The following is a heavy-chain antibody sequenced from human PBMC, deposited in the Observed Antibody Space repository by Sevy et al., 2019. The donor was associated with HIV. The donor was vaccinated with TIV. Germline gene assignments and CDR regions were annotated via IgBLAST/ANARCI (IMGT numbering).Heavy chain of an antibody. CDR3: VRAIAADGSF. D-gene: IGHD6-13*01. Sequence: GGSLRLSCAASEFTFNNYAMSWVRQAPGKGLEWVANIKQDGSVKYYVDSVKGRFTISRDNARNSLYLQMNSLRVEDTALYYCVRAIAADGSFWGQGTLVTVSS. V-gene: IGHV3-7*01. CDR2: IKQDGSVK. CDR1: EFTFNNYA. J-gene: IGHJ4*02.